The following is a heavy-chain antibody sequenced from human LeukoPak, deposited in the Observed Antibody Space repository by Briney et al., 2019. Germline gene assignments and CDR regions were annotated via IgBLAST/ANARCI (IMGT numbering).Heavy chain of an antibody. Sequence: SETLSLTCTVSGGSISSRSYYWSWIRQPPGKGLEWIGYIYYSGSTNYNSSLKSRVTISVDTSKNQFSLKLSSVTAADTAVYYCARGGIAAAGFDYWGQGTLVTVSS. CDR1: GGSISSRSYY. CDR2: IYYSGST. D-gene: IGHD6-25*01. V-gene: IGHV4-61*01. CDR3: ARGGIAAAGFDY. J-gene: IGHJ4*02.